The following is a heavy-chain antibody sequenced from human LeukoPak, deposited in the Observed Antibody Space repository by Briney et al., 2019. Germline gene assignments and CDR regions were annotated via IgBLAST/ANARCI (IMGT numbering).Heavy chain of an antibody. CDR1: GVTFSSYS. D-gene: IGHD6-13*01. V-gene: IGHV3-48*01. J-gene: IGHJ4*02. CDR2: ISSSSSTI. CDR3: ARSSSWSVILDY. Sequence: GGSLRLSCAASGVTFSSYSMNCVREAPGEGLERVSYISSSSSTIYYAASVKGRFTISRDNAKNSLYLQMNSLRAEDTAVYYCARSSSWSVILDYWGQGTLVTVSS.